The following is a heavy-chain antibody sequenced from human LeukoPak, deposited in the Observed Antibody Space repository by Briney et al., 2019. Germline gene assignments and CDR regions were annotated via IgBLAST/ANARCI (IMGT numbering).Heavy chain of an antibody. CDR2: IKSKVDGATV. J-gene: IGHJ4*02. CDR1: GFTFSDYY. CDR3: AADVPEPTAPIDY. V-gene: IGHV3-15*01. D-gene: IGHD2-2*01. Sequence: GGSLRLSCAASGFTFSDYYMSWIRQAPGKGLEWVGRIKSKVDGATVDYAAPAKGRSTISRDDSKNVLYLQMNSLKTEDTAVYYCAADVPEPTAPIDYWGQGTLVTVSS.